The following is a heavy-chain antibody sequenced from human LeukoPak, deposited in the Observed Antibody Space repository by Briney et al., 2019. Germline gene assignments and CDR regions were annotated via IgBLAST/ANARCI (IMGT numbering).Heavy chain of an antibody. CDR1: GFTFSTFA. J-gene: IGHJ4*02. CDR3: AKDRGY. CDR2: ITSAGST. V-gene: IGHV3-23*01. Sequence: GGSLRLSCAAPGFTFSTFAMSWVRQAPGKGLEWVSAITSAGSTYYAESVKGRFTISRDNSKNTLYLQMNSLRADDTAVYYCAKDRGYWGQGTLVTVSS.